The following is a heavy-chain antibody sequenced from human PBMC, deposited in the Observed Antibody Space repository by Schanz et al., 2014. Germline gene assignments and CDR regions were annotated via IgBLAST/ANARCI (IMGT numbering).Heavy chain of an antibody. J-gene: IGHJ4*02. V-gene: IGHV3-11*06. D-gene: IGHD1-7*01. CDR1: GLTFSDYY. CDR3: AMGGYQLHH. Sequence: QVQLVESGGGLVQPGESLRLSCAASGLTFSDYYMSWIRQAPGKGLEWVSYISSSSSYTNYADSVKGRFTISRDNAENTLYLQMNSLRVEDTAVYYCAMGGYQLHHWGQGTLVTVSS. CDR2: ISSSSSYT.